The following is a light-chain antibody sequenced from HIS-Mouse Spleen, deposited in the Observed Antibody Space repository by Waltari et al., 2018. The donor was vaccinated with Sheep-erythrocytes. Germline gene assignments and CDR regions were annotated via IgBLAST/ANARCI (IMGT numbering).Light chain of an antibody. J-gene: IGLJ1*01. CDR2: DVS. Sequence: QSALTQPRSVSGSPGQSVTISCTGTSSDVGGYNYVSSYQQHTGKAPKLMIYDVSKRPSGVPDRFSGSKSGNTASLTISGLQAEDEADYYCCSYAGSYNHVFATGTKVTVL. V-gene: IGLV2-11*01. CDR1: SSDVGGYNY. CDR3: CSYAGSYNHV.